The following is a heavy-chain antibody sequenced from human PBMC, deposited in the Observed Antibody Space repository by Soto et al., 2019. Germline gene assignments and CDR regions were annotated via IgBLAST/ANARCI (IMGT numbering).Heavy chain of an antibody. CDR1: GFTFSSYA. V-gene: IGHV3-23*01. D-gene: IGHD5-18*01. CDR3: AKVAWIQLLVYWYFDL. CDR2: ISGSGGST. Sequence: EVQLLESGGGLVQPGGSLRLSCAASGFTFSSYAMSWVRQAPGKGLEWVSAISGSGGSTYYADSVKGRFTISRDNSKNTLYLKMNSLRAEDTAVYYCAKVAWIQLLVYWYFDLWGRGTLVTVSS. J-gene: IGHJ2*01.